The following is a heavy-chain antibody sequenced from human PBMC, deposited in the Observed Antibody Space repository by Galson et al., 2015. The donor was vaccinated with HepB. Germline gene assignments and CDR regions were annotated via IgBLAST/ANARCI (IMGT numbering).Heavy chain of an antibody. Sequence: SLRLSCAASGFTFSSYGMHWVRQAPGKGLEWVAVIWYGGSNKYYADSVKGRFTISRDNSKNTLYLQMNSLRAEDTAVYYCARFWSGYYIDYWGQGTLVTVSS. CDR2: IWYGGSNK. CDR1: GFTFSSYG. D-gene: IGHD3-3*01. V-gene: IGHV3-33*01. J-gene: IGHJ4*02. CDR3: ARFWSGYYIDY.